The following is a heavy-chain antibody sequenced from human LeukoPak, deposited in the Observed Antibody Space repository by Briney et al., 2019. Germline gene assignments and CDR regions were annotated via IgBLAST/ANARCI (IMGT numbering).Heavy chain of an antibody. Sequence: PSETLSLTCTVSGGSISSGSYYWSWIRQPAGKGLEWIGRIYTSGSTDYNPSLKSRVTISVDTSKNQFSLKLSSVTAADTAVYYCARVVFVVPAAMEDYYYYMDVWGKGTTVTISS. J-gene: IGHJ6*03. CDR3: ARVVFVVPAAMEDYYYYMDV. V-gene: IGHV4-61*02. CDR2: IYTSGST. D-gene: IGHD2-2*01. CDR1: GGSISSGSYY.